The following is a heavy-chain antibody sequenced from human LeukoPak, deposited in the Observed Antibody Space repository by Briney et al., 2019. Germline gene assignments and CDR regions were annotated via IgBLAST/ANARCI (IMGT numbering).Heavy chain of an antibody. CDR2: ITSSGKTI. Sequence: GVSLTLSCAASGFTFNSYEMNWLRQAPGKGLEGISYITSSGKTIYYADPVKGRFTISRDNAKNSLYLQMNSLRAEDRAVYYCARDADFASGWYGGWFDPWGQGTLVTVSS. J-gene: IGHJ5*02. CDR1: GFTFNSYE. CDR3: ARDADFASGWYGGWFDP. V-gene: IGHV3-48*03. D-gene: IGHD6-19*01.